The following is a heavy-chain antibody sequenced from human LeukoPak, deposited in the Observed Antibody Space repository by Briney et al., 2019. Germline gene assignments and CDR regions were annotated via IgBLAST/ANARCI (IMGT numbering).Heavy chain of an antibody. D-gene: IGHD3-22*01. V-gene: IGHV4-34*01. CDR3: ARHSSGYMGNDY. Sequence: SETLSLTCAVYGGSFSGYYWSWIRQPPGKGLEWIGEINHSGSTNYNPSLKSRVTISVDTSKNQFSLKLSSVTAADTAVYYCARHSSGYMGNDYWSRGTLVTVSS. J-gene: IGHJ4*02. CDR2: INHSGST. CDR1: GGSFSGYY.